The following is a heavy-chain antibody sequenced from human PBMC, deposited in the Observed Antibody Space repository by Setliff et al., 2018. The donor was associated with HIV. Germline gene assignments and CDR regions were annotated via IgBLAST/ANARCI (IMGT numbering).Heavy chain of an antibody. CDR1: GLSMSYNY. D-gene: IGHD6-19*01. Sequence: PSETLSLTCTVSGLSMSYNYWTWIRQSPGKGLEWIGYVHYSGSTRYNPSLKSRVTISVDTSKNQFSLKPKSVTAADTAVYFCARHVYSSGWGYVYHLDSWGQGTLVTVSS. V-gene: IGHV4-59*08. J-gene: IGHJ4*02. CDR2: VHYSGST. CDR3: ARHVYSSGWGYVYHLDS.